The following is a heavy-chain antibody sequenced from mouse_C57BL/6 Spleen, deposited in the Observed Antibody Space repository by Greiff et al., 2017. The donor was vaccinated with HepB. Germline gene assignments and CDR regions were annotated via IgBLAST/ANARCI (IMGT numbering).Heavy chain of an antibody. J-gene: IGHJ4*01. V-gene: IGHV2-6*03. CDR2: IWSDGST. Sequence: QVQLQQSGPGLVAPSQSLSITCTVSGFSLTSYGIHWVRQPPGKGLEWLVVIWSDGSTTYNSALKSRLSISKDNSKSQVFLKMNSLQTDDTAMYYCARGYGNHYAMDYWGQGTSVTVSS. D-gene: IGHD2-10*02. CDR3: ARGYGNHYAMDY. CDR1: GFSLTSYG.